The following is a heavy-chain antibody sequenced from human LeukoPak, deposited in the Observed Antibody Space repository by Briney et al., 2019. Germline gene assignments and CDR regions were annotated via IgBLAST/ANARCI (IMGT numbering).Heavy chain of an antibody. Sequence: GGSLRLSCAASGLTFSSYAMSWVRQAPGKGLEWVSGISDSGGSTYYADSVKGRFTISRDNSKNTLYLQVNSLRAEDTAVYYCAKGYCSGGSCWDYFDYWGQGPLVTVAS. V-gene: IGHV3-23*01. CDR1: GLTFSSYA. CDR3: AKGYCSGGSCWDYFDY. CDR2: ISDSGGST. J-gene: IGHJ4*02. D-gene: IGHD2-15*01.